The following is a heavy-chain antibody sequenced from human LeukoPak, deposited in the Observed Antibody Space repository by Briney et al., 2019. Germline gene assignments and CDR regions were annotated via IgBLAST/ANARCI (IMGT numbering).Heavy chain of an antibody. CDR2: ISGSGGST. D-gene: IGHD6-19*01. CDR1: GFTFSSYA. CDR3: AKDGGMYSSGWYGY. Sequence: GGSLRLSCAASGFTFSSYAMSWVRQAPGKGLEWVSSISGSGGSTYYADSVKGRFTISRDNSKNTLYLQMNSLGAEDTAVYYCAKDGGMYSSGWYGYWGQGTLVTVSS. V-gene: IGHV3-23*01. J-gene: IGHJ4*02.